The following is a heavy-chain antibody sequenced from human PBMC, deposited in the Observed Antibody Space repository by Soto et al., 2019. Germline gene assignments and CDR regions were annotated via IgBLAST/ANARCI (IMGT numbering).Heavy chain of an antibody. J-gene: IGHJ4*02. D-gene: IGHD2-8*01. CDR3: ARDNGYYDF. Sequence: QIQMVQSGAEVKQPGASVKISCKTSGYTFSSYSINWVRQAPGQGLEWMARISTTSGNTHYAERVQGRVTVTLDKSARTAFMEMGGLTSDDTAVYFCARDNGYYDFWGQGTLVTVSS. CDR1: GYTFSSYS. V-gene: IGHV1-18*01. CDR2: ISTTSGNT.